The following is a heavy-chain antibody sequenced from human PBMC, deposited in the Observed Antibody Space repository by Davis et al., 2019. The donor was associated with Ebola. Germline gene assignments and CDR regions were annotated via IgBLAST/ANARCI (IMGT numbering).Heavy chain of an antibody. V-gene: IGHV4-59*11. J-gene: IGHJ4*02. CDR1: DGSISRHY. D-gene: IGHD3-16*01. Sequence: PSETLSLTCSFSDGSISRHYWSWSRQRPGKRLEWFGSIYYTGSAYYNSSLNSRVTISVDTSKNQFSLKLSSVTAADTAMYYCAERGGSVWGQGTLVTVSS. CDR2: IYYTGSA. CDR3: AERGGSV.